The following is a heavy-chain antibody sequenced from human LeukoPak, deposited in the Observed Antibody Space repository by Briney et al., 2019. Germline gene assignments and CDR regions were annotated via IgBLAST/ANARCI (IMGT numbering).Heavy chain of an antibody. CDR3: ANSWIWSDPMYYFDY. CDR1: GFTFSNYW. CDR2: ISGSGGST. Sequence: PGGSLRLSCEVSGFTFSNYWMMWVRQAPGKGLEWVSAISGSGGSTYYADSVKGRFTISRDNSKNTLYLQMNGLRAEDTAVYYCANSWIWSDPMYYFDYWGQGTLVTVSS. D-gene: IGHD1-1*01. V-gene: IGHV3-23*01. J-gene: IGHJ4*02.